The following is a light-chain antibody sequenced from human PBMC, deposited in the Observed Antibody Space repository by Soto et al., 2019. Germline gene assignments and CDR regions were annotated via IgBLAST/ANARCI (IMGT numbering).Light chain of an antibody. Sequence: QSALTQPASVSGSPGQSITISCTGTSSDVGGYNYVSWYQQHPGKAPKLMIYDVSNRPSGVSNRFSGSKSGNTASLTISGLHAEDEADYYCSSYTSSSPYYVFGTGTKLTVL. CDR1: SSDVGGYNY. CDR2: DVS. CDR3: SSYTSSSPYYV. V-gene: IGLV2-14*01. J-gene: IGLJ1*01.